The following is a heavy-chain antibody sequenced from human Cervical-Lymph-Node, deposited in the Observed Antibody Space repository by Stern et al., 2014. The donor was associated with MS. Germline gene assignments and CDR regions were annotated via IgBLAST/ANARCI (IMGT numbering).Heavy chain of an antibody. CDR2: IIPLVNVP. CDR1: GGSSSSQT. D-gene: IGHD3-3*01. Sequence: VQLVESGAEVRKPGSSVKVSCKASGGSSSSQTIIRVRQAPGQGLEWMGRIIPLVNVPNYARKVKGRLTLSADRATNTVYLELSSLRSEDTAMYYCARSEGSGALEWLHGMDVWGQGTTVIVSS. CDR3: ARSEGSGALEWLHGMDV. V-gene: IGHV1-69*09. J-gene: IGHJ6*02.